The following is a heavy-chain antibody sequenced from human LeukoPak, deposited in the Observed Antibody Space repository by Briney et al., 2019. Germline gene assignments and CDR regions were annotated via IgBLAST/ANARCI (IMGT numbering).Heavy chain of an antibody. Sequence: GGSLRLSCAASGFKFTNHAMHWVRQAPGKGLEWVGVISYDGPNKNYADSVKGRFTISRDNLRDTVYLQMNSVTADDTAVYYCARDRDWYDTNPSRPDPYDALDFWGQGTMVTVSS. J-gene: IGHJ3*01. CDR2: ISYDGPNK. V-gene: IGHV3-30*04. CDR1: GFKFTNHA. D-gene: IGHD1-14*01. CDR3: ARDRDWYDTNPSRPDPYDALDF.